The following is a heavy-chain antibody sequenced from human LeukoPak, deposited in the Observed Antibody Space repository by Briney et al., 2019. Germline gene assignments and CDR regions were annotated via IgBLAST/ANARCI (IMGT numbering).Heavy chain of an antibody. V-gene: IGHV3-21*01. Sequence: EGSLRLSCAASGFTFSSYSMNWVRQAPGKGLEWVSSISSSSSYIYYADSVKGRFTISRDNAKNSLYLQMNSLRAEDTAVYYCARELLGRRAWDYWGQGTLVTVSS. CDR2: ISSSSSYI. D-gene: IGHD1-26*01. J-gene: IGHJ4*02. CDR1: GFTFSSYS. CDR3: ARELLGRRAWDY.